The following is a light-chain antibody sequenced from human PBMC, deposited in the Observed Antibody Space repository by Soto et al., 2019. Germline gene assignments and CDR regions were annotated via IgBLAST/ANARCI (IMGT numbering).Light chain of an antibody. CDR2: GAS. CDR3: QHYDSWPPL. CDR1: QSVRDN. V-gene: IGKV3-15*01. Sequence: EIVMTQSPATLSVSPGERATLSCRASQSVRDNLAWYQQKPGQAPRLLIYGASTRATGIPARLSGSGSETEFTLTISSLRSEDFAVYFCQHYDSWPPLFGPGTKVDLK. J-gene: IGKJ3*01.